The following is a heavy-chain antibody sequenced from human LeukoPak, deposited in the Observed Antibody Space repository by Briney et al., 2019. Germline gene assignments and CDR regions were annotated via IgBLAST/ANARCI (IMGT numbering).Heavy chain of an antibody. D-gene: IGHD3-3*01. CDR3: ATSPYYDFWSGYFD. V-gene: IGHV1-8*01. J-gene: IGHJ4*02. Sequence: GAPVKVSRKASGYTFTSYDINWVRQATGQGLEWMGWMNPNSGNTGYAQKFQGRVTMTRNTSISTAYMELSSLRSEDTAVYYCATSPYYDFWSGYFDWGQGTLVTVSS. CDR2: MNPNSGNT. CDR1: GYTFTSYD.